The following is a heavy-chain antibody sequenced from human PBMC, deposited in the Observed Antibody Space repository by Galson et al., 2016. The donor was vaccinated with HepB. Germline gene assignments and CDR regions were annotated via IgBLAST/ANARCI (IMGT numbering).Heavy chain of an antibody. D-gene: IGHD3-10*01. CDR2: TFYRSTWEN. V-gene: IGHV6-1*01. CDR1: GDSVYNNGAA. J-gene: IGHJ6*02. Sequence: CAISGDSVYNNGAAWVWVRQSPSRGLEWLGRTFYRSTWENHYTGSVRNRITISPDTSRNQFSLHLNSVTPEDTAVYYCARAVMLGRGMDVWGQGTTVTVSS. CDR3: ARAVMLGRGMDV.